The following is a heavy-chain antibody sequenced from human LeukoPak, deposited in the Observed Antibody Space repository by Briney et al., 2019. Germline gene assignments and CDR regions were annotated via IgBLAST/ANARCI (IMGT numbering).Heavy chain of an antibody. D-gene: IGHD5-18*01. Sequence: SETLSLTCTVSGGSISSSSYYWGCIRQPPGKGLEWIGSIYYSGSTYYNPSLKSRVTISVDTPKNQFSLKLSSVTAADTAVYYCARTDRASAGVDTAMVEDYWGQGTLVTVSS. CDR2: IYYSGST. CDR3: ARTDRASAGVDTAMVEDY. V-gene: IGHV4-39*01. CDR1: GGSISSSSYY. J-gene: IGHJ4*02.